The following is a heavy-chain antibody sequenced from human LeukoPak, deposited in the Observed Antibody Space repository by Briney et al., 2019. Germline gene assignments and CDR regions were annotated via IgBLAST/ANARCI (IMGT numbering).Heavy chain of an antibody. CDR1: GFTFSSYW. V-gene: IGHV3-7*05. J-gene: IGHJ3*02. D-gene: IGHD5-18*01. CDR3: ARDRGYSTFDM. CDR2: INQDGSEK. Sequence: PGGSLRLSCVASGFTFSSYWMAWVRQAPGKGLEWVANINQDGSEKNYVDSVKGRFTISRDNAKNSLCLQMNSLRAEDTAVYYCARDRGYSTFDMWGQGTMATVSS.